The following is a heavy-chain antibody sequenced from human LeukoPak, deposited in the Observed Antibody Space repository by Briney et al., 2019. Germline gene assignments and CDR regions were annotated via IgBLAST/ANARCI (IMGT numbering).Heavy chain of an antibody. Sequence: PSETLSLTCPVSGGSLSSSSFYWGWVPPPPRQGLEWVGAIYYSGSTYYNPSLKSRVTISVDTSKNQFSLKLSSVTAADTAVYYCARQGYCSSTSCYVHFDYWGQGTLVTVSS. V-gene: IGHV4-39*01. D-gene: IGHD2-2*01. CDR1: GGSLSSSSFY. J-gene: IGHJ4*02. CDR2: IYYSGST. CDR3: ARQGYCSSTSCYVHFDY.